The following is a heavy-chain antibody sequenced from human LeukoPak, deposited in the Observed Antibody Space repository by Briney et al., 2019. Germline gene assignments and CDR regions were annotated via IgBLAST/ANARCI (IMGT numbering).Heavy chain of an antibody. Sequence: PGGSLRLSCAGSGFTFSSDSMNWVRQAPGKGLEWVSYISSSGNTKHYVDSVKGRFTISRDNAKNSVYLQMNSLRNEDTAVYYCARDLTSVPTRWSQGTLVTVSS. CDR1: GFTFSSDS. CDR3: ARDLTSVPTR. D-gene: IGHD4-17*01. V-gene: IGHV3-48*02. J-gene: IGHJ4*02. CDR2: ISSSGNTK.